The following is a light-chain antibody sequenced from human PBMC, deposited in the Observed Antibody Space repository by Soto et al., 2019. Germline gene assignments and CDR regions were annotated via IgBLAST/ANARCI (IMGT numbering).Light chain of an antibody. J-gene: IGLJ3*02. CDR2: GNS. Sequence: QLVLTQPPSVSGAPGQRVTISCTGSSSNIGACYDVHWYQQLPGTAPKLLIYGNSNRPSGVPDRFSGSKSGNSASLAITGLQAEDEADYYCQSYDSSLSGWVFGGGTKLTVL. CDR3: QSYDSSLSGWV. V-gene: IGLV1-40*01. CDR1: SSNIGACYD.